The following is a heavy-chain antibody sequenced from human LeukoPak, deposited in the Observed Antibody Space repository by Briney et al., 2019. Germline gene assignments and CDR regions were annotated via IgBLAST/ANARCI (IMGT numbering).Heavy chain of an antibody. D-gene: IGHD3-22*01. Sequence: PSETLSLTCTVSGGSISSYYWSWIRQPPGKGLEWIGYIYYSGSTNYNPSLKSRVTISVDTSKNQFSLKLSSVTAADTAVYYCARPAGNFDSSGFLAFHIWGQGTMVTVSS. CDR3: ARPAGNFDSSGFLAFHI. V-gene: IGHV4-59*01. J-gene: IGHJ3*02. CDR2: IYYSGST. CDR1: GGSISSYY.